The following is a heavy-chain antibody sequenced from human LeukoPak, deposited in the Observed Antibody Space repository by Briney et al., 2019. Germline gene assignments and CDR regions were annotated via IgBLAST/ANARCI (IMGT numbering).Heavy chain of an antibody. CDR3: VGQLLRAV. CDR2: INEDGSVQ. V-gene: IGHV3-7*01. D-gene: IGHD2-2*01. CDR1: GFPFSSYW. Sequence: GGSLRLSCAASGFPFSSYWISWVRQPPGKGLEWVANINEDGSVQDYVDAVKGQFTISRDNAKNSLYLEINSLRVDDTAVYYCVGQLLRAVWGKGTTVTVSS. J-gene: IGHJ6*04.